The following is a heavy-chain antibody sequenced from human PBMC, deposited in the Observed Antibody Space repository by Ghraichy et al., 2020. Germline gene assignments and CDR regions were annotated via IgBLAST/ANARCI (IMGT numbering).Heavy chain of an antibody. CDR2: INNAGGVT. CDR1: GFIFSTYA. CDR3: AKKVGGNYPFDY. J-gene: IGHJ4*02. D-gene: IGHD1-26*01. V-gene: IGHV3-23*01. Sequence: GGSLRLSCAASGFIFSTYAMSWVRQGPGKGLEWVSAINNAGGVTHYADSVKGRFTISRDNSKNTLYLQMNSLRAEDTAVYCCAKKVGGNYPFDYWGRGTLVTVSS.